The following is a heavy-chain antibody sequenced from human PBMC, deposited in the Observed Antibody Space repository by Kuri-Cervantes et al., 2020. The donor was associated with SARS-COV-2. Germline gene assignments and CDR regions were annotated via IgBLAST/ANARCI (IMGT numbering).Heavy chain of an antibody. CDR2: ISYDGSNK. CDR3: ARSPGAYFDY. J-gene: IGHJ4*02. V-gene: IGHV3-30*04. D-gene: IGHD3-10*01. CDR1: GSTFSSYA. Sequence: GESLEISCAASGSTFSSYAMHWVRQAPGKGLEWVAVISYDGSNKYYADSVKGRITISRDNSKNTLYLQMNSLRAEDTAVYYCARSPGAYFDYWGQGTLVTVSS.